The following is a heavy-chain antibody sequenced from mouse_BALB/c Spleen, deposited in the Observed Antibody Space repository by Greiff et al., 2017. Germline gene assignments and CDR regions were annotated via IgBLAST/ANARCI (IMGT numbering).Heavy chain of an antibody. J-gene: IGHJ3*01. D-gene: IGHD1-2*01. CDR3: ARQTYYGPAWFAY. CDR1: GFTFSSYT. CDR2: ISNGGGST. V-gene: IGHV5-12-2*01. Sequence: EVKLEESGGGLVQPGGSLKLSCAASGFTFSSYTMSWVRQTPEKRLEWVAYISNGGGSTYYPDTVKGRFTISRDNAKNTLYLQMSSLKSEDTAMYYCARQTYYGPAWFAYWGQGTLVTVSA.